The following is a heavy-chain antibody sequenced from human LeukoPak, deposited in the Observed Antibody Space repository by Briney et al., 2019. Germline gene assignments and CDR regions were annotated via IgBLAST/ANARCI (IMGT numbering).Heavy chain of an antibody. Sequence: SGGSLRLSCAASGFTFSSYWMSWVRQAPGKGLEWVANIKQDGSEKYYVDSVKGRFTISRDYAKNSLYLQMNSLRAEDTAVYYCARDTADYYDSSGYNIGYFDLWGRGTLVTVSS. D-gene: IGHD3-22*01. CDR1: GFTFSSYW. CDR3: ARDTADYYDSSGYNIGYFDL. J-gene: IGHJ2*01. V-gene: IGHV3-7*01. CDR2: IKQDGSEK.